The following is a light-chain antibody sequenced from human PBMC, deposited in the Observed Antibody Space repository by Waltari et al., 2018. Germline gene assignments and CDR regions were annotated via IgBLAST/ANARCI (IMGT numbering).Light chain of an antibody. CDR1: WNIGKY. J-gene: IGKJ1*01. V-gene: IGKV1-39*01. CDR2: GAS. CDR3: QQSSRT. Sequence: DIQMTQSPSSLSASIGDRVTITCRASWNIGKYLNWYQQKPGKAPKLLIFGASTLQSAVPSRFSASGSGTHFTLTIDSLLPEDFATYFCQQSSRTFGQGTKVESK.